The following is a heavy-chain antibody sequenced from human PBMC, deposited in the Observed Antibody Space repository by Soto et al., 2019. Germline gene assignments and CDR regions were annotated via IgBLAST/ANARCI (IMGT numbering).Heavy chain of an antibody. V-gene: IGHV4-34*01. D-gene: IGHD4-17*01. CDR3: VRGPTDYGGNSDY. J-gene: IGHJ4*02. CDR1: GGSLSGYY. CDR2: INHNGST. Sequence: SETLSLTCAVYGGSLSGYYWSWIRQPPGKGLEWIGEINHNGSTNYNPSLKSRVTISVDTSKNQFSLKLSSVTAADTAVYYCVRGPTDYGGNSDYWGQGTLVTVSS.